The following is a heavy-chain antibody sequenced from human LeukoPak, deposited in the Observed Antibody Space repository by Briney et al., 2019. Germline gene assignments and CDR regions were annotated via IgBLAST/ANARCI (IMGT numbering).Heavy chain of an antibody. CDR1: GGSISSSSYY. V-gene: IGHV4-39*07. CDR2: IYYSGST. CDR3: ARGQYNWNYVGNLGWFDP. Sequence: PSETLSLTCTVSGGSISSSSYYWGWIRQPPGEGLEWIGSIYYSGSTYYNPSLKSRVTISVDTSKNQFSLKLSSVTAADTAVYYCARGQYNWNYVGNLGWFDPWGQGTLVTVSS. D-gene: IGHD1-7*01. J-gene: IGHJ5*02.